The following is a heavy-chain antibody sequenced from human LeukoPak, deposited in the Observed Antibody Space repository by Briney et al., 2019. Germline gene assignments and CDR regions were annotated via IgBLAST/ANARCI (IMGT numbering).Heavy chain of an antibody. CDR3: ARRDPYSSSSSGPFDP. V-gene: IGHV5-51*01. Sequence: GESLKISCKGSGYSFTSYWIGWVRQMPGKGLEWMGTIYPGDSDTRYSPSFQGQVTISADKSISTAYLQWSSLKASDTAMYYCARRDPYSSSSSGPFDPWGQGTLVTVSS. CDR1: GYSFTSYW. J-gene: IGHJ5*02. D-gene: IGHD6-6*01. CDR2: IYPGDSDT.